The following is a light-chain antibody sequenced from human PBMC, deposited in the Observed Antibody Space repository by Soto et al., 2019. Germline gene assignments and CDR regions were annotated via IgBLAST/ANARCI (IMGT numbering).Light chain of an antibody. V-gene: IGKV1-39*01. CDR1: QSIGNH. Sequence: DNQMTQSPSSLSASVGNRGTIPCRASQSIGNHLNWYRQQPGKPPDLLIYAASSLHSGVPSRLSGSGSGTDFTLTISSLQPEDFPTFYCQQSYSSSTFGQGTKVDIK. CDR3: QQSYSSST. J-gene: IGKJ1*01. CDR2: AAS.